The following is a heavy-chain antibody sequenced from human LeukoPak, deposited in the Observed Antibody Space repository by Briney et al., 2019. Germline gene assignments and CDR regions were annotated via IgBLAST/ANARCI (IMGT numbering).Heavy chain of an antibody. Sequence: ASVKVSCNASGGTFSSYAISWIRQAPGQGLEWMGWISGSNGNTNYAQKLQGRVTISTDTSTSTAYLEQRRLRSDDTAVYYCARCPLSYSNNWHYYFDHWGQGTLLTVSS. CDR3: ARCPLSYSNNWHYYFDH. J-gene: IGHJ4*02. D-gene: IGHD1-1*01. CDR2: ISGSNGNT. CDR1: GGTFSSYA. V-gene: IGHV1-18*01.